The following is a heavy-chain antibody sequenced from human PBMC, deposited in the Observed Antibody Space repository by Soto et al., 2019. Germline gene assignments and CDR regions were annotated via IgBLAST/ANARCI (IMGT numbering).Heavy chain of an antibody. J-gene: IGHJ6*03. CDR3: ARDGYYDFWSGYYSYYYYMDV. CDR1: GFTFSSYS. D-gene: IGHD3-3*01. V-gene: IGHV3-21*01. Sequence: PGGSMRLSCAASGFTFSSYSMNWVRQAPGKGLEWVSSISSSSSYIYYADSVKGRFTISRDNAKNSLYLQMNSLRAEDTAVYYCARDGYYDFWSGYYSYYYYMDVWGKGTTVTVSS. CDR2: ISSSSSYI.